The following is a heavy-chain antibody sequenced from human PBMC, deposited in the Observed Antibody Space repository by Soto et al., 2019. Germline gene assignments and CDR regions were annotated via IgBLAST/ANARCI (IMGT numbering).Heavy chain of an antibody. J-gene: IGHJ6*02. CDR1: GFTFSSYS. V-gene: IGHV3-21*01. Sequence: GGSLRLSCAASGFTFSSYSMNWVRQAPGKGLEWVSSISSSSSYIYYADSVKGRFTISRDNAKNSLYLQMNSLRAEDTAVYYCARGVLRYFDWLSVDGMDVWGQGTTVTVSS. D-gene: IGHD3-9*01. CDR2: ISSSSSYI. CDR3: ARGVLRYFDWLSVDGMDV.